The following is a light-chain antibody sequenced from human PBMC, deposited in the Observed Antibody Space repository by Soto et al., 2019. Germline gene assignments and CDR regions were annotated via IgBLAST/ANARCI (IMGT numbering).Light chain of an antibody. V-gene: IGKV3-15*01. CDR3: HQYNFWPT. CDR1: QSVSSN. Sequence: EIRMTQSPSTLSVSPGERATLTCRASQSVSSNLAWYQQKPGQSPRLLIYGTSTRATGIPARFSGSGSGTEFTLTISSLQSEDFAVYYCHQYNFWPTFGQGTKVDIK. CDR2: GTS. J-gene: IGKJ1*01.